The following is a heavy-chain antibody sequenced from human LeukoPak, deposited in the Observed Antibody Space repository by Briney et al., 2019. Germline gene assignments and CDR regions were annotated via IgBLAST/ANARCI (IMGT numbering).Heavy chain of an antibody. V-gene: IGHV4-4*07. D-gene: IGHD2-2*01. J-gene: IGHJ3*02. Sequence: SETLSLTCTVSGGSISSYYWSWIRQPAGKGLEWIGRIYTSGSTNYNPSLKSRATISVDKSKNQFSLKLSSVTAADTAVYYCARATGSSSASSHSFDIWGQGTMVTVSS. CDR1: GGSISSYY. CDR2: IYTSGST. CDR3: ARATGSSSASSHSFDI.